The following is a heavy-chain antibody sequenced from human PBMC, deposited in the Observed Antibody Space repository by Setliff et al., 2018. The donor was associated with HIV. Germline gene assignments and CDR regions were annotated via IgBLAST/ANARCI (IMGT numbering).Heavy chain of an antibody. CDR2: ISYSTGYI. D-gene: IGHD6-13*01. CDR1: GFTFSSYT. V-gene: IGHV3-21*01. CDR3: ARGVAAAGTDY. J-gene: IGHJ4*02. Sequence: GESLKISCAASGFTFSSYTMNWVRQAPGKGLEWVSSISYSTGYIYYADSVKVRFTISRDNAKSSLYLQMNSLRAEDTAVYYCARGVAAAGTDYWGQGTLVTVSS.